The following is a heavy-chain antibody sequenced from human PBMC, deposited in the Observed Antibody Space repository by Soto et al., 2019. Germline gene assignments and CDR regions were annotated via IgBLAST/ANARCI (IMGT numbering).Heavy chain of an antibody. CDR1: GDSFNSYA. J-gene: IGHJ6*04. Sequence: QVQLVQSGAEVKKPGSSVSVSCQASGDSFNSYAFDWVRQAPGQGLAWMGGNIPVFGTTNYAQKLHGRVTITADEVTETVHMAPSSLRSDDTAGYYCPRQYVTDTIYYSMAVWGEGTTVTATS. V-gene: IGHV1-69*01. CDR3: PRQYVTDTIYYSMAV. CDR2: NIPVFGTT. D-gene: IGHD5-18*01.